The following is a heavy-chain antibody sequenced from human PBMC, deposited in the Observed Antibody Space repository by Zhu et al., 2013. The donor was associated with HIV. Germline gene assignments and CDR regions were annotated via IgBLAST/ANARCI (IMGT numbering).Heavy chain of an antibody. V-gene: IGHV1-46*01. CDR3: ARDAKFGSGSYYKPGYYYYYGMDV. CDR1: GYTFTTNY. Sequence: HVQLVQSGAEVKKPGASVKVSCKASGYTFTTNYIHWVRQAPGQGLEWMGVTNPSGASTTYAQKFQGRVTMTRDTSTSTVYMELSSLRSEDTAMYYCARDAKFGSGSYYKPGYYYYYGMDVWGQGTTVTVSS. CDR2: TNPSGAST. J-gene: IGHJ6*02. D-gene: IGHD3-10*01.